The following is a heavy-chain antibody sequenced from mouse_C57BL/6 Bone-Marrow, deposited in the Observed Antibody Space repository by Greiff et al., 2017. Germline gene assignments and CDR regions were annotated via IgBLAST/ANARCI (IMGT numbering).Heavy chain of an antibody. CDR2: ISSGGSYT. CDR1: GFTFSSYG. D-gene: IGHD1-1*01. V-gene: IGHV5-6*02. J-gene: IGHJ1*03. CDR3: ARRGVVATPYGYFDV. Sequence: EVKLVESGGDLVKPGGSLKLSCAASGFTFSSYGMSWVRQTPDKRLEWVATISSGGSYTYYPDSVKGRFTISRDNAKNTLYLQMSSLKSEDTAMYYCARRGVVATPYGYFDVWGTGTTVTVSS.